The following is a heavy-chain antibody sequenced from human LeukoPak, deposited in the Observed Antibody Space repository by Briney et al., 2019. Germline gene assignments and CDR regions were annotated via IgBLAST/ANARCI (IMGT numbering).Heavy chain of an antibody. CDR2: LSGSGGTT. Sequence: AGGSLRLSCAASGFTFTSYAMSWVRQAPGKGLEWVTSLSGSGGTTYYAESVKGRFTISRDNSKNTLYLQMSSLRAEDTAVYYCAKAHTPIVVVITTAFGSWGQGTLVTVSS. D-gene: IGHD3-22*01. J-gene: IGHJ4*02. CDR3: AKAHTPIVVVITTAFGS. V-gene: IGHV3-23*01. CDR1: GFTFTSYA.